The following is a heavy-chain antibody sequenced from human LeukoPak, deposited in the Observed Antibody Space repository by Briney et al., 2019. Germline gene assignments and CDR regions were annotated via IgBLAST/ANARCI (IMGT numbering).Heavy chain of an antibody. Sequence: GGSLRLSCAASGFTFNNAWMSWVRQAPGKGLEWVGRIKSKTDGGTTDYAAPVKGRFTISRDDSKNTLYLQMNSLKTEDTAVYYCTAGVGHSDQEFWGQGTLVTVSS. CDR1: GFTFNNAW. CDR3: TAGVGHSDQEF. CDR2: IKSKTDGGTT. J-gene: IGHJ4*02. D-gene: IGHD1-26*01. V-gene: IGHV3-15*01.